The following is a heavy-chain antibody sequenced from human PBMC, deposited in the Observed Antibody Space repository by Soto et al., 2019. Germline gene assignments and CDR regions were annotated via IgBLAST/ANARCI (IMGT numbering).Heavy chain of an antibody. V-gene: IGHV3-7*01. CDR3: ARASPYYDFWSGYHGWFDP. CDR2: IKQDGSEK. Sequence: GGSLRLSCAASGFTFSSYWMSWVRQAPGKGLEWVANIKQDGSEKYYVDSVKGRCTISSNNANNSLYLQMNSLVAEDKAVYYCARASPYYDFWSGYHGWFDPWGQGTLVTVSS. CDR1: GFTFSSYW. D-gene: IGHD3-3*01. J-gene: IGHJ5*02.